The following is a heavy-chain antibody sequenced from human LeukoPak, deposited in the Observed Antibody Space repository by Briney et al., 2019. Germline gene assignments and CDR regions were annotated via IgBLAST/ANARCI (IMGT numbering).Heavy chain of an antibody. D-gene: IGHD3/OR15-3a*01. CDR1: GITLSNYG. V-gene: IGHV3-23*01. Sequence: PGASLRLSGAVSGITLSNYGMSWVRQAPGKGLEWVAGISDSGGRTNYADSVKGRFTISRDSPKDTLYLQMNSLRAEDTAVYFCAKRGVVVRVFLVGFHKEAYYFESWGQGALVSVSS. J-gene: IGHJ4*02. CDR3: AKRGVVVRVFLVGFHKEAYYFES. CDR2: ISDSGGRT.